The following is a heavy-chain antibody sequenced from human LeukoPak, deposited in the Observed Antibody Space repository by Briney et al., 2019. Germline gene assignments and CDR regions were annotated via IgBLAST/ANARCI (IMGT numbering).Heavy chain of an antibody. CDR1: GGSISPYY. CDR2: IYTSGST. Sequence: SETLSLTCTVSGGSISPYYWSWIRQPPGQGLEWIGRIYTSGSTNYNPSLKSRVTMSVDTSKNQFSLKLSSVTAADTAVYYCARAGSNYVYYYYYMDVWGKGTTVTVSS. D-gene: IGHD4-11*01. V-gene: IGHV4-4*07. CDR3: ARAGSNYVYYYYYMDV. J-gene: IGHJ6*03.